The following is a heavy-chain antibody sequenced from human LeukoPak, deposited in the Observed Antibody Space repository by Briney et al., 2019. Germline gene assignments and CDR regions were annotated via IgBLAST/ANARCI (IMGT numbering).Heavy chain of an antibody. Sequence: GGSLRLSCAASGFTFSRYGMHWVRQAPGKGLEWVAVIWYDGRDSLYADSVKGRFTISRDNSKNSLSLQVSSLRAEDTAVYYCAKTNGYYSDWGQGTLVTVSS. CDR3: AKTNGYYSD. CDR2: IWYDGRDS. CDR1: GFTFSRYG. V-gene: IGHV3-33*06. D-gene: IGHD3-22*01. J-gene: IGHJ4*02.